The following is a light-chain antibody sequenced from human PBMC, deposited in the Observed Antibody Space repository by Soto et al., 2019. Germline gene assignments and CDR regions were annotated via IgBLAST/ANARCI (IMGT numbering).Light chain of an antibody. Sequence: DIQMTQSPSTLSASVGDRVTITCRASQSISSWLAWYQQKPGKAPKLLIYDASSLESGVPSRFSGSGSGTEFTLTISSLQPDDFATYYCQQYNSYSRALTFGGGTKVEIK. V-gene: IGKV1-5*01. CDR2: DAS. J-gene: IGKJ4*01. CDR1: QSISSW. CDR3: QQYNSYSRALT.